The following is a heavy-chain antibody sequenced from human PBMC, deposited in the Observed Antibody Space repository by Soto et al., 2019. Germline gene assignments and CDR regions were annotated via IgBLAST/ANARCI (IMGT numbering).Heavy chain of an antibody. Sequence: QVQLVQSGAEVKKPGSSVKVSCKASGGTFSSYTISWVRQAPGQGLEWMGRIIPILGIANYAQKLQGRVTITADKSTSTAYMELSSLRSEDTAVYYCARDRRAAAGENWFDPWGQGNLVTVSS. CDR3: ARDRRAAAGENWFDP. J-gene: IGHJ5*02. CDR1: GGTFSSYT. CDR2: IIPILGIA. V-gene: IGHV1-69*08. D-gene: IGHD6-13*01.